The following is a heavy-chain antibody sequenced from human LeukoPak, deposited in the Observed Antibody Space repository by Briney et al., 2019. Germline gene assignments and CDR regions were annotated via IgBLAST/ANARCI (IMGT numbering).Heavy chain of an antibody. V-gene: IGHV3-11*01. CDR1: GFTFSDYY. D-gene: IGHD3-22*01. CDR2: ISSSGSTI. Sequence: PGGSLRLSCAASGFTFSDYYMSWIRQAPGKGLEWVSYISSSGSTIYYADSVKGRFTISRDNAKNSLHLQMNSLRAEDTAVYYCARDRGWRSSGYYLYYFDFWGQGTLVTVSS. CDR3: ARDRGWRSSGYYLYYFDF. J-gene: IGHJ4*02.